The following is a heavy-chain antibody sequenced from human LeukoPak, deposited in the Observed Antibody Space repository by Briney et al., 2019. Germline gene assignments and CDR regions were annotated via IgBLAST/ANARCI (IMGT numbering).Heavy chain of an antibody. CDR1: GGSISSYY. D-gene: IGHD3-9*01. J-gene: IGHJ4*02. CDR2: VYYNKTT. Sequence: PSETLSLTCSVSGGSISSYYWSWIRQPPGKGLEWIGYVYYNKTTNSNPSLKSRVTLSVDTSKNEFSLKLTSMTAADTAVYFCARSPQYFDSLLDGDSRYYFDYWGQGTLVTVSS. CDR3: ARSPQYFDSLLDGDSRYYFDY. V-gene: IGHV4-59*01.